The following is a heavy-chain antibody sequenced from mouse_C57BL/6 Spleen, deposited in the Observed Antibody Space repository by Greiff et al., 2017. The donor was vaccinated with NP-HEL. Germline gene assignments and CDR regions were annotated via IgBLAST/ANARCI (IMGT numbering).Heavy chain of an antibody. J-gene: IGHJ1*03. CDR2: IDPANGNT. V-gene: IGHV14-3*01. Sequence: VQLKESVAELVRPGASVKLSCTASGFNIKNTYMHWVKQRPEQGLEWIGRIDPANGNTKYAPKFQGKATITADTSSNTAYLQLSSLTSEDTAIYYCARSGDGYYVSWYFDVWGTGTTVTVSS. D-gene: IGHD2-3*01. CDR3: ARSGDGYYVSWYFDV. CDR1: GFNIKNTY.